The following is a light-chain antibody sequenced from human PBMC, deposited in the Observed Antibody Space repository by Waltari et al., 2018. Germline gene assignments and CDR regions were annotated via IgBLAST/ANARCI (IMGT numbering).Light chain of an antibody. Sequence: EILLTQSPSSLSASVGDRVPITCRASQNIITYLNWYQHKPGKAPKLLIYGASTLQNGVPSRFSGFWSGTDFTLTLTGLQPGDIATYYCQQSYSTPRTFGQGTKVELK. CDR3: QQSYSTPRT. CDR1: QNIITY. CDR2: GAS. J-gene: IGKJ1*01. V-gene: IGKV1-39*01.